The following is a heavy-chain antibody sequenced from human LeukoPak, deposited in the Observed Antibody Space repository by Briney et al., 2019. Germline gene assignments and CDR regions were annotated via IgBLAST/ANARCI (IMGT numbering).Heavy chain of an antibody. D-gene: IGHD3-9*01. J-gene: IGHJ4*02. V-gene: IGHV3-23*01. CDR3: AKEAVYYDILTGHCDY. CDR2: ISGSGGST. Sequence: GGSLRLSCAASGFTFSDAWMSWVRQAPGKGLERVSGISGSGGSTYYAGSVKGRFTISRDNSKITLYLQMNSLRAEDTAVYYCAKEAVYYDILTGHCDYWGQGTLVTVSS. CDR1: GFTFSDAW.